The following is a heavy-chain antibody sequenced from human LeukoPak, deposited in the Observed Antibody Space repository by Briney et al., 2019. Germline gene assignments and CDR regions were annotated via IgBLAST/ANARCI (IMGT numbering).Heavy chain of an antibody. V-gene: IGHV1-18*01. CDR3: VRDLGPRGIISPQGY. D-gene: IGHD5-24*01. J-gene: IGHJ4*02. CDR2: ISTYDGDT. Sequence: ASAKVSCKASGYSFKIYAISWVRQAPGQGLEWMGWISTYDGDTNYAQKVQGRVTMTTDTSTSTAYMELTSLRSDDTAVYYCVRDLGPRGIISPQGYWGQGTLVTVSS. CDR1: GYSFKIYA.